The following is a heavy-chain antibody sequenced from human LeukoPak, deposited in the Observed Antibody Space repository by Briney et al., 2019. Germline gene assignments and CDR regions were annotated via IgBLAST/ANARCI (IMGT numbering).Heavy chain of an antibody. CDR3: ARQSGGYSYGNGFDY. Sequence: SETLSLTCTVSGGSISRSSYYWGWIRQPPGKGLEWIGSIYYSGSTYYNPSLKSRVTISVDTSKNQFSLNLSSVTAADTAVYYCARQSGGYSYGNGFDYWGQGTLVTVSS. D-gene: IGHD5-18*01. V-gene: IGHV4-39*01. J-gene: IGHJ4*02. CDR2: IYYSGST. CDR1: GGSISRSSYY.